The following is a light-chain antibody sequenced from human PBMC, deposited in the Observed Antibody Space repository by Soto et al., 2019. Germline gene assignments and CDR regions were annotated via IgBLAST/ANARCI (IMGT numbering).Light chain of an antibody. J-gene: IGKJ4*01. V-gene: IGKV4-1*01. CDR1: QSILYRSNGKEY. Sequence: DIVMTQSPDSLSVSLGERATINCKPSQSILYRSNGKEYLAWYQQKPGHPPKLLIYWASTWESGVPDRFSGSGSGTDFTLTVSSLQAEDVAVYYCQQFLPTPLTFGGGTRVEI. CDR3: QQFLPTPLT. CDR2: WAS.